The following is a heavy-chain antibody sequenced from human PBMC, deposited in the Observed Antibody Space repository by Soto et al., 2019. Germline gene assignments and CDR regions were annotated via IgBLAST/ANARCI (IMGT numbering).Heavy chain of an antibody. CDR1: GFTFSSYA. V-gene: IGHV3-30-3*01. J-gene: IGHJ4*02. D-gene: IGHD4-17*01. CDR2: ISYDGSNK. CDR3: ARDYDYGDYDEKSGFDY. Sequence: QVQLVESGGGVVQPGRSLRLSCAASGFTFSSYAMHWVRQAPGKGLEWVAVISYDGSNKYYADSVKGRFTISRDNSKNTLYLQMNSLRAEDTAVYYCARDYDYGDYDEKSGFDYWGQGTLVTVSS.